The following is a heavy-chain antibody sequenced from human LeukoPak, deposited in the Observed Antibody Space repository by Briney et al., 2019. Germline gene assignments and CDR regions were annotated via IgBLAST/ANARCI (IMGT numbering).Heavy chain of an antibody. CDR1: GGSISSSSYY. D-gene: IGHD3-10*01. Sequence: SETLSLTCTVSGGSISSSSYYWGWIRQPPGKGLEWIGSIYYSGSTYYNPSLKSRVTISVDTSKNQFSLKLSSVTAADTAVYYCARGGLYYGSGQQYYFDYWGQGTLVTVSS. J-gene: IGHJ4*02. V-gene: IGHV4-39*07. CDR3: ARGGLYYGSGQQYYFDY. CDR2: IYYSGST.